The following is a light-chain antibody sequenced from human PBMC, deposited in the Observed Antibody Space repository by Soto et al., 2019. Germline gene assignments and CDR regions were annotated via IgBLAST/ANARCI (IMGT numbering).Light chain of an antibody. Sequence: EIVMTQFPATLSVSPGERATLSCRASQSVRSNLAWYQQKPGQAPRLLIFAASTRATVIPARFRGSGSGTEFTLTISDLQSEDFAVYYCQQYSNWPRTFGQGTKVDI. V-gene: IGKV3-15*01. CDR1: QSVRSN. J-gene: IGKJ1*01. CDR3: QQYSNWPRT. CDR2: AAS.